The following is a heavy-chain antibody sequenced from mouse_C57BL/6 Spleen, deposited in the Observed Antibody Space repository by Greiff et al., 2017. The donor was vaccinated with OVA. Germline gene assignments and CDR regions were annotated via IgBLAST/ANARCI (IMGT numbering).Heavy chain of an antibody. Sequence: QVQLQQSGPELVKPGASVKISCKASGYAFSSSWMNWVKQRPGKGLEWIGWIYPGDGDTNYNGKFKGQATLTADKSSSTAYMQLISLTSEDSAVYFCARGKPLSPYYFDYWGQGTTLTVSS. D-gene: IGHD2-1*01. CDR1: GYAFSSSW. CDR3: ARGKPLSPYYFDY. CDR2: IYPGDGDT. J-gene: IGHJ2*01. V-gene: IGHV1-82*01.